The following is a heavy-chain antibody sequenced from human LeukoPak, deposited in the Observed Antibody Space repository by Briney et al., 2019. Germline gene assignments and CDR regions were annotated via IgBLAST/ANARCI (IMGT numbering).Heavy chain of an antibody. CDR1: GFTFSSYG. J-gene: IGHJ5*02. V-gene: IGHV3-30*02. Sequence: PGGSLRLSCAASGFTFSSYGMHWVRQAPGKGLEWVAFIRYDGSNKYYADSVKGRFTISRDNSKNTLYLQMNSLRSEDTAVYYCARGFGPDGTIFGVVITRPRNWFDPWGQGTLVTVSS. CDR3: ARGFGPDGTIFGVVITRPRNWFDP. D-gene: IGHD3-3*01. CDR2: IRYDGSNK.